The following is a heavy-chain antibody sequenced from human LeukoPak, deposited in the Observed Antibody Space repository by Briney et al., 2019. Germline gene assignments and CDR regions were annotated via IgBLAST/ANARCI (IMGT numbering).Heavy chain of an antibody. D-gene: IGHD1-26*01. J-gene: IGHJ4*02. CDR2: ISDSGDYT. Sequence: GGSLRLSCAASGFTFSTGGMSWVRQAPGKGVAWGSSISDSGDYTYYADSVKGRFSISRDNSKNTLYLQMDRLRAEDTAVYYCAKDQRPRGNYGYFNYWGQGTLVTVSS. CDR1: GFTFSTGG. CDR3: AKDQRPRGNYGYFNY. V-gene: IGHV3-23*01.